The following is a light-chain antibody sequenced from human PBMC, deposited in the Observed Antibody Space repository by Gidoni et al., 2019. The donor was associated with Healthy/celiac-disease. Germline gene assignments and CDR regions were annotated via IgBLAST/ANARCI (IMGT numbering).Light chain of an antibody. V-gene: IGKV3-11*01. CDR1: QSVSSY. Sequence: ETVLTQSPATLSLSPGERDNLSCRASQSVSSYLAWYQQKPGQAPRLLIYDASNRATVIPARFSGSGSGSDFTRTISILEPEDFAFYYCQQRSNWPFSITFGQGTRLEIK. J-gene: IGKJ5*01. CDR2: DAS. CDR3: QQRSNWPFSIT.